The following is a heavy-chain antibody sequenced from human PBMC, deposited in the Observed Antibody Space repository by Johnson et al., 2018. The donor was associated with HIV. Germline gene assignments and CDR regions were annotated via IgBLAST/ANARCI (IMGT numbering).Heavy chain of an antibody. D-gene: IGHD1-26*01. V-gene: IGHV3-53*01. Sequence: VQLVESGGGLIQPGGSLRLSCAASGFTVSSNYMSWVRQAPGKGLEWVSVIYSGGSTYYADSVKGRFTISRDNSRNTLYLQMNSLRAEDTAVYYCAKDSGNYGDNAFDIWGRGTMVTVSS. CDR3: AKDSGNYGDNAFDI. CDR1: GFTVSSNY. J-gene: IGHJ3*02. CDR2: IYSGGST.